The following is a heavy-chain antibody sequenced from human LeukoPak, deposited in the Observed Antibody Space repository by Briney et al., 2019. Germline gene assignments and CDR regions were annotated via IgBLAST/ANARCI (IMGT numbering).Heavy chain of an antibody. CDR3: ARASIPYYDFWSGYYAGYYFDY. V-gene: IGHV3-72*01. J-gene: IGHJ4*02. CDR1: GFTFSNAW. Sequence: GGSLRLSCAASGFTFSNAWMSWVRQAPGKGLEWVGRTRNKANSYTTEYAASVKGRFTISRDDSKNSLYLQMNSLKTEDTAVYYCARASIPYYDFWSGYYAGYYFDYWGQGTLVTVSS. D-gene: IGHD3-3*01. CDR2: TRNKANSYTT.